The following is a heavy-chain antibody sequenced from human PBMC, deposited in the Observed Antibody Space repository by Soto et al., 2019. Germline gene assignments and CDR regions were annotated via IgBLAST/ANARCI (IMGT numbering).Heavy chain of an antibody. CDR2: IYYSRTT. D-gene: IGHD3-10*01. CDR1: GGSISSGGYY. CDR3: ARGFSGSRPGDYYYYVMDA. Sequence: QVQLQESGPGLVKPSQTLSLTCSVSGGSISSGGYYWSWIRQHPGKGLEWTGYIYYSRTTYYNPSLKSRATISGDTSKSQFSLKLSSVTAADTAVYYCARGFSGSRPGDYYYYVMDAWGQGTRVTVSS. J-gene: IGHJ6*02. V-gene: IGHV4-31*03.